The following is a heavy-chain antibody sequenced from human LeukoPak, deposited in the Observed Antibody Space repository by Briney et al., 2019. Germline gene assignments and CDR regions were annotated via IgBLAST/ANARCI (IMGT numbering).Heavy chain of an antibody. V-gene: IGHV3-7*01. CDR3: ARERGDSTAYYSYYFDY. Sequence: GGSLRLSCAASGFTFSSYWMSWVRQAPGKGLEWVANIKQDGSEKYYVDSVKGRFTISRDNAKNSPYLQMNSLRAEDTAVYYCARERGDSTAYYSYYFDYWGQGTLATVSS. CDR2: IKQDGSEK. CDR1: GFTFSSYW. D-gene: IGHD3-22*01. J-gene: IGHJ4*02.